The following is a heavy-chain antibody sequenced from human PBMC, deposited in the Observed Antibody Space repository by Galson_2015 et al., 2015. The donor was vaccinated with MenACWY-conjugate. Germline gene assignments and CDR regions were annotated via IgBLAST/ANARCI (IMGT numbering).Heavy chain of an antibody. J-gene: IGHJ6*02. CDR3: ARDGYCSAGSCYWLPGGMDV. Sequence: SEPLSLTCTVSVGSISSSSYNWGWIRQPPGKGLEWIGSIYYSGSTYYNPSLKSRVTISVETSKNQFSLKLSSVTAADTAVYYCARDGYCSAGSCYWLPGGMDVWGQGTTVTVSS. V-gene: IGHV4-39*07. CDR1: VGSISSSSYN. D-gene: IGHD2-15*01. CDR2: IYYSGST.